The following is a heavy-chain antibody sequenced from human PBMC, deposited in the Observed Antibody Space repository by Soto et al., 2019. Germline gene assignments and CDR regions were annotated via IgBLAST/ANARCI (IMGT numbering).Heavy chain of an antibody. Sequence: GGTLRLYCAASGFTFSSYAMSWVRQAPGKGLEWVSAISGSGGSTYYADSVKGRFTISRDNSKNTLYLQMNSLRAEDTAVYYCAKDNAGLFNYWGQGTLVTVSS. J-gene: IGHJ4*02. CDR2: ISGSGGST. CDR1: GFTFSSYA. D-gene: IGHD6-13*01. CDR3: AKDNAGLFNY. V-gene: IGHV3-23*01.